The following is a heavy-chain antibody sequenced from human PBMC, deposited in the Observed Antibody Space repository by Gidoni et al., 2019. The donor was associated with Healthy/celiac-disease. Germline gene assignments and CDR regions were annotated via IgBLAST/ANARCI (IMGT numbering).Heavy chain of an antibody. V-gene: IGHV4-39*01. J-gene: IGHJ4*02. D-gene: IGHD3-22*01. CDR2: IYYSGST. CDR3: ARLRYYDSSGYLAAAPNFDY. CDR1: GGSISSSSYY. Sequence: QLQLQESGPGLVKPSETLSLTCTVPGGSISSSSYYWGWIRQPPGKGLEWIGSIYYSGSTYYNPSLKSRVTISVDTSKNQFSLKLSSVTAADTAVYYCARLRYYDSSGYLAAAPNFDYWGQGTLVTVSS.